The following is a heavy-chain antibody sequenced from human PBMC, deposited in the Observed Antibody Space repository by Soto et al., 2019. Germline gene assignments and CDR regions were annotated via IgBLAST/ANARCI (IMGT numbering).Heavy chain of an antibody. CDR2: ISAYNGNT. J-gene: IGHJ6*02. D-gene: IGHD5-18*01. Sequence: GASVKVSCKASGYTFTSYGISWVRQAPGQGLEWMGWISAYNGNTNYAQKLQGRVTMTTDTSTSTAYMELRSLRSDDTAVYYCAREGPYSYVKNYYYYGMDVWGQGTTVTVSS. V-gene: IGHV1-18*01. CDR1: GYTFTSYG. CDR3: AREGPYSYVKNYYYYGMDV.